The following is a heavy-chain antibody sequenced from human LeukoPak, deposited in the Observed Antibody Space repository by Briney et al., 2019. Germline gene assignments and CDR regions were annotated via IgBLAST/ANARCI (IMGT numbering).Heavy chain of an antibody. CDR2: IYHTGST. CDR1: TFSINGINY. J-gene: IGHJ6*03. CDR3: ARERPYYYFMDV. V-gene: IGHV4-38-2*02. Sequence: SETLSLNCFVSTFSINGINYWRWIRQPPGKGLEWIGTIYHTGSTNYNPSLQSRVTMSVDTSKNQFSLRLRSVTAADTAMYFCARERPYYYFMDVRGKRTTVTVSS.